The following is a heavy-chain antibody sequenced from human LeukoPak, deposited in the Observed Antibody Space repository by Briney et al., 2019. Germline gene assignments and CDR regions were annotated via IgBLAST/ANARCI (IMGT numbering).Heavy chain of an antibody. CDR1: GFTFSSNW. CDR3: ARGRYYAMDV. J-gene: IGHJ6*02. CDR2: INSDGRGT. Sequence: GGSLRLSCAASGFTFSSNWMHWVRQAPGKGLVWVSRINSDGRGTSYADSVKGRLTISRDNAKNTLYLQMNSLRAEDTAVYYCARGRYYAMDVWGQGTTVTVSS. V-gene: IGHV3-74*01.